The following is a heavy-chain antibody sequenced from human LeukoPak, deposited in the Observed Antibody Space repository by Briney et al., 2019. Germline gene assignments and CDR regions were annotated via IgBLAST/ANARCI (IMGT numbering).Heavy chain of an antibody. D-gene: IGHD5-18*01. CDR3: ARLRGGVQLWGD. J-gene: IGHJ4*02. CDR1: GGSITSNSYS. CDR2: LSHAGTN. Sequence: SETLSLTCTVSGGSITSNSYSWGWMRQPQGKGLQWIVTLSHAGTNYYNPSLKSRVTMPVDRSKNQFSLKLTSVTATDTAVYYCARLRGGVQLWGDWGQGTLVTVSS. V-gene: IGHV4-39*01.